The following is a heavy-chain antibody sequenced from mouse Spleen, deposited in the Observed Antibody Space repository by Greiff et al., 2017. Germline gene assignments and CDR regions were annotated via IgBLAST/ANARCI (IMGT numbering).Heavy chain of an antibody. CDR3: ARFDGYYVVYFDY. CDR2: IYPGSGST. D-gene: IGHD2-3*01. Sequence: QVPLQQPGAELVKPGASVKMSCKASGYTFTSYWITWVKQRPGQGLEWIGDIYPGSGSTNYNEKFKSKATLTVDTSSSTAYMQLSSLTSEDSAVYYCARFDGYYVVYFDYWGQGTTLTVSS. V-gene: IGHV1-55*01. CDR1: GYTFTSYW. J-gene: IGHJ2*01.